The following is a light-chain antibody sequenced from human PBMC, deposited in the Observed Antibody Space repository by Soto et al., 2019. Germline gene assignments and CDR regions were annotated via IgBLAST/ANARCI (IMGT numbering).Light chain of an antibody. CDR1: QSVSNW. Sequence: DIQMTQSPSTLSASVGERVTITCRASQSVSNWLAWYQQKPGKAPNLLLYDVSSLESGDPSRFRGRGSGTEFILTISRLQPDDFATYSCQQYDSYSWTFGQGTKVEMK. CDR2: DVS. CDR3: QQYDSYSWT. J-gene: IGKJ1*01. V-gene: IGKV1-5*01.